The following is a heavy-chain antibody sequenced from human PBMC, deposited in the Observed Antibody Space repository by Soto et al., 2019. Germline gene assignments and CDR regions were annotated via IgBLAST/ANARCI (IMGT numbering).Heavy chain of an antibody. Sequence: SETLSLTCAVYGGSFSGYYWSWIRQPPGKGLEWIGEINHSGSTNYNPSLKSRVTISVDTSKNQFSLKLSSVTAADTAVYCCASRTFASIAAAALYYFDYWGQGTLVTVS. CDR2: INHSGST. CDR3: ASRTFASIAAAALYYFDY. CDR1: GGSFSGYY. V-gene: IGHV4-34*01. D-gene: IGHD6-13*01. J-gene: IGHJ4*02.